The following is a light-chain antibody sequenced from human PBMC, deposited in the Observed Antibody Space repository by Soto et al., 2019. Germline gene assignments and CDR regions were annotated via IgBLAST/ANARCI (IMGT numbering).Light chain of an antibody. Sequence: EIVLAQSPGTLSLSPGERATLSCRASQSVTNSFLAWYQQKPGQAPRLLIYGASRRATGIPARFTGSGSGTDFTLTISRLEPEDFAVYYCQQYVSSPWAFGQGTKVDI. V-gene: IGKV3-20*01. CDR1: QSVTNSF. CDR2: GAS. J-gene: IGKJ1*01. CDR3: QQYVSSPWA.